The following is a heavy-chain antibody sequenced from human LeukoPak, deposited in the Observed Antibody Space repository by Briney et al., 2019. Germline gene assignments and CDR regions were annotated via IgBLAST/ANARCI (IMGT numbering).Heavy chain of an antibody. J-gene: IGHJ4*02. V-gene: IGHV1-2*02. CDR2: MSPNSGDT. D-gene: IGHD6-13*01. CDR1: GYTFTGYN. CDR3: VRGIYMAAASPDY. Sequence: ASVNVSCKASGYTFTGYNMHWVRQAPGQGPEWMGWMSPNSGDTNYAQKFQGRVTMTRDTSITTAYMELTRLTSDDTAVYYCVRGIYMAAASPDYWGQGTLVTVSS.